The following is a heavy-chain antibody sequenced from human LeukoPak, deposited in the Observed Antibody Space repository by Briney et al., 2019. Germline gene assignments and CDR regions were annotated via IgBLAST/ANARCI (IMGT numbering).Heavy chain of an antibody. CDR1: GYTFTGYY. Sequence: ASVKVSCKASGYTFTGYYMHWVRQAPGQGLEWMGWINPNSGGTNYAQKFQGRVTMTRDTSISTAYMELSRLRSDDTAVYDCARGLRDCSSTSCYAEWDVRNYGMDVWGQGTTVTVSS. CDR2: INPNSGGT. J-gene: IGHJ6*02. D-gene: IGHD2-2*01. V-gene: IGHV1-2*02. CDR3: ARGLRDCSSTSCYAEWDVRNYGMDV.